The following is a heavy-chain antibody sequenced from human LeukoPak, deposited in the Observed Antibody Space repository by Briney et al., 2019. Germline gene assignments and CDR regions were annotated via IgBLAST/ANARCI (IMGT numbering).Heavy chain of an antibody. D-gene: IGHD6-13*01. J-gene: IGHJ4*02. CDR3: ARGSWSAADTNIDY. CDR1: GFTLSTYW. V-gene: IGHV3-74*01. CDR2: INSDGSRT. Sequence: GGSLRLSCAASGFTLSTYWMHWVRQGPGKGLVWVSCINSDGSRTTYADSVKGRFTISRDNAKNTLYLQMNTLRVEDTAAYYCARGSWSAADTNIDYWGQGTLVTVSS.